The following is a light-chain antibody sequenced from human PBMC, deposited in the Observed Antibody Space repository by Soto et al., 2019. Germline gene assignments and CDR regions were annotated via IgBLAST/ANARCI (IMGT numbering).Light chain of an antibody. CDR1: SSDVGGYNY. CDR2: DVS. CDR3: CSYAGSYTHV. J-gene: IGLJ2*01. V-gene: IGLV2-11*01. Sequence: QPVLTQPRSVSGSPGQSVTISCTGTSSDVGGYNYVSWYQQHPGKAPKLMIYDVSKRPSGVPDRFSGSKSGNTASLTISGLQAEDEGDYYCCSYAGSYTHVFGGGTKLTVL.